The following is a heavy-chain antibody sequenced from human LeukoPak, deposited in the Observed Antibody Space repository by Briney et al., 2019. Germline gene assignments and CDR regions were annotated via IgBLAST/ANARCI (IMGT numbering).Heavy chain of an antibody. CDR3: ARDLVVVAATGGPWGFDP. Sequence: KPGGSLRLSCAASGFTFSSYSMNWVRQAPGEGLEWVSSISSSSSYIYYADSVKGRFTISRDNAKNSLYLQMNSLRAEDTAVYYCARDLVVVAATGGPWGFDPWGQGTLVTVSS. V-gene: IGHV3-21*01. J-gene: IGHJ5*02. CDR1: GFTFSSYS. CDR2: ISSSSSYI. D-gene: IGHD2-15*01.